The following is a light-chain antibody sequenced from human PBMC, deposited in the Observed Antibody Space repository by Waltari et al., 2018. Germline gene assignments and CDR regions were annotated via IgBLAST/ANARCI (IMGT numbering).Light chain of an antibody. CDR2: DAS. Sequence: EIVLTQSPATLSLSPGERATLSCRASQSVISSFAWYQQKPGQAPRLLRYDASYRATGLPARFSGSGSGTDFPLTISSLEPEYLAVYFCQLLSNWPPVTSGQGTRLELK. J-gene: IGKJ5*01. CDR3: QLLSNWPPVT. V-gene: IGKV3-11*01. CDR1: QSVISS.